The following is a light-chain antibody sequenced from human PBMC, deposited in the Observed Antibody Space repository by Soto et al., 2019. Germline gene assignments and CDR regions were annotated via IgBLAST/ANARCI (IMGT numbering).Light chain of an antibody. J-gene: IGKJ4*01. CDR2: AAS. V-gene: IGKV1-39*01. Sequence: DIQMTQSPSSLSASVGDRVTITCRASQSISSYLNWYQHKPGKAPKVLIYAASSLHSGVPSKFSGSGSETDFTLTISGLHPEDFATYYCQQSYSTPLTFGGGTKVEIK. CDR1: QSISSY. CDR3: QQSYSTPLT.